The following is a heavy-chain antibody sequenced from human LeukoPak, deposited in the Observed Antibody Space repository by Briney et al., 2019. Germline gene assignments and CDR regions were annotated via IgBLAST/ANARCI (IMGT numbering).Heavy chain of an antibody. J-gene: IGHJ4*02. CDR3: ARDPRTVAYYFDF. V-gene: IGHV4-30-4*07. D-gene: IGHD3/OR15-3a*01. CDR2: IYYSGST. CDR1: GGSISSGGYS. Sequence: SETLSLTCAVSGGSISSGGYSWSWIRQPPGKGLEWIGYIYYSGSTYYNPSLKSRVTISVDTSKNQFSLKLSSVTAADTAVYYCARDPRTVAYYFDFWGQGRLVTVSS.